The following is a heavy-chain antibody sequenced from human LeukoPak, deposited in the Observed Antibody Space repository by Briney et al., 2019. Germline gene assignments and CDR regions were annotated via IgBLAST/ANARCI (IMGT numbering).Heavy chain of an antibody. CDR3: ARPYCRSTRCYLYLYGLDV. Sequence: GGSLRLSCAATGFSLSHFGMHWVRQAPGTGLEWVAMIWTDGASDTFYGDSVKGRFTVSRDSSKDTLYLHLNNVRTEDTAVYYCARPYCRSTRCYLYLYGLDVWGQGTTVTVSS. CDR2: IWTDGASDT. V-gene: IGHV3-33*01. D-gene: IGHD2-2*01. J-gene: IGHJ6*02. CDR1: GFSLSHFG.